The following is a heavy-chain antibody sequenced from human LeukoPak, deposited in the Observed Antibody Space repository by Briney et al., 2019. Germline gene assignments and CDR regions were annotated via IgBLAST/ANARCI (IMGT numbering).Heavy chain of an antibody. CDR2: IKPDGSQK. D-gene: IGHD3-10*01. J-gene: IGHJ3*02. Sequence: GGSLRLSCVGSGFNFRSYWMSWVRQAPGKGLEWVANIKPDGSQKYFVDSVRGRFTISRDNAKNSVYLQMTSLRAEDTALYYCVRDGMGGIKAFDMWGQGTVVTVSS. V-gene: IGHV3-7*05. CDR3: VRDGMGGIKAFDM. CDR1: GFNFRSYW.